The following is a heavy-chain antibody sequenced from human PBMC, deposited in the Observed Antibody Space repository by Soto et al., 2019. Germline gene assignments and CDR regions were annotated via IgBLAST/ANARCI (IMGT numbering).Heavy chain of an antibody. CDR2: IIPILGIA. J-gene: IGHJ4*02. CDR3: ASPGLSGPLDMLTADLDY. V-gene: IGHV1-69*02. D-gene: IGHD3-9*01. CDR1: GGTFSSYT. Sequence: QVQLVQSGAEVKKPGSSVKVSCKASGGTFSSYTISWVRQAPGQGLEWMGRIIPILGIANYAQKFQGRVTITADKATSTAYMVLSSLRSEDTAVYYCASPGLSGPLDMLTADLDYWGQGTLVTVSS.